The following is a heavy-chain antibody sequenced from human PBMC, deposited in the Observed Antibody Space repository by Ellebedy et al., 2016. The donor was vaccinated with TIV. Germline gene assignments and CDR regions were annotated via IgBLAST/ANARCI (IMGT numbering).Heavy chain of an antibody. V-gene: IGHV4-39*07. CDR2: IYYSGSI. CDR1: GGSISSSTYY. D-gene: IGHD6-19*01. Sequence: SETLSLTCTVSGGSISSSTYYWGWIRQPPGKGLEWIGSIYYSGSIYYNPSLKSRVTISVDTSKNQFSLKLSSVTAADTAMYYCARGIAVFDYWGQGTLVTVSS. J-gene: IGHJ4*02. CDR3: ARGIAVFDY.